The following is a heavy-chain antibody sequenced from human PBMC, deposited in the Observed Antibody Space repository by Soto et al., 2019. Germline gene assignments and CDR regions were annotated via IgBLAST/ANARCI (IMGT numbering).Heavy chain of an antibody. V-gene: IGHV3-48*02. J-gene: IGHJ3*02. D-gene: IGHD6-13*01. Sequence: GGSLRLSCAASGFTFSSYSMNWVRQAPGKGLEWVSYISSSSSTIYYADSVKGRFTISRDNAKNSLYLQMNSLRDEDTAVYYCARGDWSNSWWDDAFDIWGQGTMVTVSS. CDR1: GFTFSSYS. CDR3: ARGDWSNSWWDDAFDI. CDR2: ISSSSSTI.